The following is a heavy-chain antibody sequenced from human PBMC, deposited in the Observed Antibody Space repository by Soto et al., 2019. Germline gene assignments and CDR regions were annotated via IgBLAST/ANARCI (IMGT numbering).Heavy chain of an antibody. CDR1: GYTFTSYA. Sequence: ASVKVSCKASGYTFTSYAMHWVRQAPGQRLEWMGWINAGNGNTKYSQKFQGRVTITRDTSASTAYMELSSLRSEDTAVDYCARGIAPYYFDFWGQRTLVTVSS. J-gene: IGHJ4*02. V-gene: IGHV1-3*01. D-gene: IGHD6-13*01. CDR2: INAGNGNT. CDR3: ARGIAPYYFDF.